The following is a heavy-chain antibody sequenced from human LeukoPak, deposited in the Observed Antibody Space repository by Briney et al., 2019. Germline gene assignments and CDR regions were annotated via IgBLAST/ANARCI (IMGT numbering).Heavy chain of an antibody. Sequence: PGGSLRLSCAASGFTFSSYSMNWVRQAPGEGLECVSSIISSSSYIYYADSVKGRFTISRDNAKNSLYLQMNSLRAEDTAVYYRARDAGRGDYWGQGTLVTVSS. CDR2: IISSSSYI. V-gene: IGHV3-21*01. D-gene: IGHD1-26*01. CDR1: GFTFSSYS. CDR3: ARDAGRGDY. J-gene: IGHJ4*02.